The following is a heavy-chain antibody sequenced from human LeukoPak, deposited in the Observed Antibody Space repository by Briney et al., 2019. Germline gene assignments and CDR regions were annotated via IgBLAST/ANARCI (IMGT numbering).Heavy chain of an antibody. CDR1: GFTFTSDA. Sequence: GGSLRLSCVASGFTFTSDAMSWVRQAPGKGLEWVSAISADGRSTYHADSVKCRFTISRDISKSTVYMQMNSLRAEDTAVYYCAKVAGSSGYYPEFWGQGTLVTVSS. CDR2: ISADGRST. V-gene: IGHV3-23*01. CDR3: AKVAGSSGYYPEF. J-gene: IGHJ4*02. D-gene: IGHD3-22*01.